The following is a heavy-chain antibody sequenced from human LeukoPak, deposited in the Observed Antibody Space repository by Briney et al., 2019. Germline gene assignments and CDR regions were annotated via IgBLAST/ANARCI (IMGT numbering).Heavy chain of an antibody. CDR2: IKQDGSEK. J-gene: IGHJ3*02. V-gene: IGHV3-7*01. D-gene: IGHD3/OR15-3a*01. CDR3: ARDHRPPWTAFDI. Sequence: PGGSLRLSCAASDFPFSAYWMNWVRQAPGKGLEWVANIKQDGSEKYYVDSVKGRFTISRDNAKNSLYLQMNSLRAEDTAVYYCARDHRPPWTAFDIWGQGTMVTVSS. CDR1: DFPFSAYW.